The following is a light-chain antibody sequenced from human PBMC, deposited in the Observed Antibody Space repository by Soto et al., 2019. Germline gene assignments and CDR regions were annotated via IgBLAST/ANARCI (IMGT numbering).Light chain of an antibody. CDR3: QQYDTSPTT. V-gene: IGKV3-20*01. J-gene: IGKJ3*01. CDR1: QSLSSSY. Sequence: EIVLTQSPGTLSLSPGERATLSCRASQSLSSSYLAWYQQKPGQAPRLLIYGASLRATGIPDRFSGSGSGTAFTLAISTLEPEDFAVYYCQQYDTSPTTFGPGTEVDIK. CDR2: GAS.